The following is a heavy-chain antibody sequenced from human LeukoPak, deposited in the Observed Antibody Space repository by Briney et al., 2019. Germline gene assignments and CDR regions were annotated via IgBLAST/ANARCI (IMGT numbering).Heavy chain of an antibody. CDR1: GFTFNRFY. J-gene: IGHJ4*02. CDR3: ANRLDIVATSDY. V-gene: IGHV3-64D*06. D-gene: IGHD5-12*01. CDR2: ISSNGATT. Sequence: PGGSLSLSCSASGFTFNRFYLHWVRQAPGKGLEFVSHISSNGATTYYADSVKGRFTISRDSSKNTLYLQMSSLRADDTAVYYCANRLDIVATSDYWAQGTLVTVPS.